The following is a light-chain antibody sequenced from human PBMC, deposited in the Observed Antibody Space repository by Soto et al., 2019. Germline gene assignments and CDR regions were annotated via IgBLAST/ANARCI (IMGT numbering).Light chain of an antibody. CDR1: QCISSA. CDR2: GAS. V-gene: IGKV3-15*01. Sequence: EIVMTQSPATLSVSPGERATLSCRASQCISSALAWYQQKPGQAPRLLVYGASTRATGLPARFSGSGSGTEFTLTISSLQSEDFAVYYCQQYNNWPLTFGGGTKV. CDR3: QQYNNWPLT. J-gene: IGKJ4*01.